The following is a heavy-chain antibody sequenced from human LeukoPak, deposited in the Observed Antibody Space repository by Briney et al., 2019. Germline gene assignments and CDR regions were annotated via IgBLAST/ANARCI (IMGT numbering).Heavy chain of an antibody. D-gene: IGHD6-19*01. CDR1: GFTFSSYA. CDR3: VIGHPDSGWYPEYDY. Sequence: GGSLRLSCAASGFTFSSYAMSWVRQAPGKGLEWVSAISGSGGSTYYADSVKGRFTISRDNSKNTLYLQMNSLRAEDTAVYCCVIGHPDSGWYPEYDYWGQGTLVTVSS. J-gene: IGHJ4*02. V-gene: IGHV3-23*01. CDR2: ISGSGGST.